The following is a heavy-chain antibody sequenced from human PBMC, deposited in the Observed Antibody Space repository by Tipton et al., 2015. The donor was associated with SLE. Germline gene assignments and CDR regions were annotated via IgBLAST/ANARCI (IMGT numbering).Heavy chain of an antibody. CDR1: GFIFSTYG. CDR2: IRYDGSNK. D-gene: IGHD6-13*01. V-gene: IGHV3-30*02. J-gene: IGHJ5*02. Sequence: SLRLSCAASGFIFSTYGMHWVRQAPGKGLEWVAFIRYDGSNKYYADSVKGRFTISRDNSKNTLYLQMNSLRAEDTAVYYCAREMRYSSSWYNWFDPWGQGTLVTVSS. CDR3: AREMRYSSSWYNWFDP.